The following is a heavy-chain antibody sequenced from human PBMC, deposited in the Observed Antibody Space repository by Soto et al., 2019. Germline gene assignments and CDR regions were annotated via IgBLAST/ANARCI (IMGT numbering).Heavy chain of an antibody. V-gene: IGHV3-23*01. D-gene: IGHD3-16*01. CDR3: AKSLRLSLYSSYGMDV. CDR2: ISGSGGST. CDR1: GFTFSSYA. J-gene: IGHJ6*02. Sequence: SLRLSCAASGFTFSSYAMSWVRQAPGKGLEWVSAISGSGGSTYYADSVKGRFTISRDNSKNTLYLQMNSLRAEDTAVYYCAKSLRLSLYSSYGMDVWGQGTTVTVSS.